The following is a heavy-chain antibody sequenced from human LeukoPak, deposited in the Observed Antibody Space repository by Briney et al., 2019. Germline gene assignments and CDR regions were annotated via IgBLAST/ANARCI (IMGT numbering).Heavy chain of an antibody. V-gene: IGHV3-53*01. CDR1: GFVVSSNY. D-gene: IGHD3-22*01. J-gene: IGHJ4*02. CDR2: IHNDGST. Sequence: GGSLRLSCAASGFVVSSNYMNWVRQAPGKGLEWVSFIHNDGSTFYADSVKGRFTISKDNSKNTLYLQMNSLRAEDTAVYYCAKVNFYDSSASRYWGQGTLVTVSS. CDR3: AKVNFYDSSASRY.